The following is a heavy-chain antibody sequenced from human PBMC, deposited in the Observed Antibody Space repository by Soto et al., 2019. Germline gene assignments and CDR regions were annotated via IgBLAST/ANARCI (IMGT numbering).Heavy chain of an antibody. CDR1: GFSLSTSGVG. CDR2: IYWNDDK. J-gene: IGHJ6*02. CDR3: AHSALGIAAAGDYYYGMDV. V-gene: IGHV2-5*01. Sequence: SGPTLVNPTQTLTLACTFSGFSLSTSGVGVGWIRHPPGKALEWLALIYWNDDKRYSPSLKSRLTITKDTSKNQVVLTMTNMDPVDTATYYCAHSALGIAAAGDYYYGMDVWGQGTTVTVSS. D-gene: IGHD6-13*01.